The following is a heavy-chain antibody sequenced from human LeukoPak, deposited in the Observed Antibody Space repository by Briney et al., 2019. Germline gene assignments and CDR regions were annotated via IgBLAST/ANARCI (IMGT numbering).Heavy chain of an antibody. CDR2: IHSSGST. CDR1: GFPITTYY. Sequence: PSETLSLTCTVSGFPITTYYWSWIRQSPGNGLEWIGLIHSSGSTTYNPSLKSRVTISVDTSKNQFSLHLSSVTAADTAVYYCARDIREVGESHYFDYWGQGTLVTVTS. CDR3: ARDIREVGESHYFDY. J-gene: IGHJ4*02. V-gene: IGHV4-59*01. D-gene: IGHD1-26*01.